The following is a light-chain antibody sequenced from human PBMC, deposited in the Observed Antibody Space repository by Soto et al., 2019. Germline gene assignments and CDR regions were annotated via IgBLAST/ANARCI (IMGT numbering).Light chain of an antibody. CDR2: GAS. V-gene: IGKV3-20*01. CDR1: QSVTRSY. Sequence: EIVLTQSLGTLSLSPGERATLSCRASQSVTRSYLAWYQQKPGQAPRLLIYGASSRATGISDRFSGSGSGKDFTLTISRLEPEDSAVYYCQQYENSPYAFGQGTKLEIK. CDR3: QQYENSPYA. J-gene: IGKJ2*01.